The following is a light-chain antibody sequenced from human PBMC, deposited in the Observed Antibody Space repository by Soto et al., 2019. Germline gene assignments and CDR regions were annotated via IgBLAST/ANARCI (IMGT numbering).Light chain of an antibody. V-gene: IGLV2-11*01. Sequence: QSALTQPRSVSGSPGQSVTISCTGTSSDVGGYNYVSWYQQHPGKAPKLMIYDVSKRPSGVPDRFSGSKSGNTASLTISGLQAEDEADYYCCSLAGSYTFDVVFGGGTKVTVL. CDR2: DVS. CDR1: SSDVGGYNY. J-gene: IGLJ2*01. CDR3: CSLAGSYTFDVV.